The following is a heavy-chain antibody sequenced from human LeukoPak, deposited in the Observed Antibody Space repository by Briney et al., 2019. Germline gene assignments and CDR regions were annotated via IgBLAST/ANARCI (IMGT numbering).Heavy chain of an antibody. V-gene: IGHV3-23*01. CDR3: AKCAKTPEGGSRWCNWFDT. CDR1: GFTFSNYA. CDR2: LTGNSNNP. D-gene: IGHD3-3*01. Sequence: GGSLRLSCRASGFTFSNYAMNWVRQTPGKGLEWVSSLTGNSNNPNYADSVKGRFTTSRDNSKNTLYLQMNSLRAEDTALYSCAKCAKTPEGGSRWCNWFDTWGQGTLVIVSS. J-gene: IGHJ5*02.